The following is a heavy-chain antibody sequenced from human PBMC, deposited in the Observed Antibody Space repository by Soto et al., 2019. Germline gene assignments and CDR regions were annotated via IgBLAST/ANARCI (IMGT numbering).Heavy chain of an antibody. CDR2: INSDGNST. D-gene: IGHD5-18*01. V-gene: IGHV3-74*01. Sequence: LRLYCAASGFTFSSYWMHWVRQAPGKGLLWVSRINSDGNSTSYADSVKGRFTISRDNAKNTLYLQMNSLRVEDIGVYYCARDMDTAWWFDYWGQGTLVTVSS. CDR3: ARDMDTAWWFDY. CDR1: GFTFSSYW. J-gene: IGHJ4*01.